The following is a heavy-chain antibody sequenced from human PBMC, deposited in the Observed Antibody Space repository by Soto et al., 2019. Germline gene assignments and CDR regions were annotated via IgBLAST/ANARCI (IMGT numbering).Heavy chain of an antibody. Sequence: QITLKESGPTLVKPTQTLTLTCTFSGFSLSTSGVGVGWIRQPPGKALEWLALIYWDDDKRYSPSLKSRITITKETSKNQVVLTMTNMDPVDTATYYCALRVRGVIFDYWGQGTLVTVSS. J-gene: IGHJ4*02. D-gene: IGHD3-10*01. CDR2: IYWDDDK. CDR1: GFSLSTSGVG. V-gene: IGHV2-5*02. CDR3: ALRVRGVIFDY.